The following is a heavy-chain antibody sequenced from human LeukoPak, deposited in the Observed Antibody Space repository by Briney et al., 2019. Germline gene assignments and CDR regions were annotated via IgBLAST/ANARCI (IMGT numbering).Heavy chain of an antibody. J-gene: IGHJ4*02. Sequence: GASVKVSCKASGYTFTSYGISWVRQAPGQGLEWMGWISAYNGNTNYAQKLQGRVTMTTDTSTGTAYMELRSLRSDDTAVYYCARERGGYYDFWSGYKALDYWGQGTLVTVSS. D-gene: IGHD3-3*01. V-gene: IGHV1-18*01. CDR3: ARERGGYYDFWSGYKALDY. CDR2: ISAYNGNT. CDR1: GYTFTSYG.